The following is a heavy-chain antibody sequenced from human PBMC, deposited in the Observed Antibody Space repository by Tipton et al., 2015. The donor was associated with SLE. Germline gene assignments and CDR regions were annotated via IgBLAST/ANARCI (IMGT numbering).Heavy chain of an antibody. V-gene: IGHV4-30-2*06. D-gene: IGHD3-3*01. CDR2: ISHSGST. CDR3: ARGVMGFWSYYYMDV. CDR1: GASISTSGYC. Sequence: TLSLTCTVSGASISTSGYCWSWIRQSPGKELELIGGISHSGSTNYNPSLKNRVTISLDTSKKGFSLELTSMTAADTAVYYCARGVMGFWSYYYMDVWGKGTTVTVSS. J-gene: IGHJ6*03.